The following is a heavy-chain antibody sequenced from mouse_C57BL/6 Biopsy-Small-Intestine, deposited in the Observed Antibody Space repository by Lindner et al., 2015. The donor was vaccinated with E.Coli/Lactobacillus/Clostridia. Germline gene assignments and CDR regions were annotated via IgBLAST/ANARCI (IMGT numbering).Heavy chain of an antibody. CDR3: ALLDPFHQINY. CDR1: GYTFSNYG. J-gene: IGHJ4*01. Sequence: SVKVSCKTSGYTFSNYGITWVRQAPGQGLEWMGWISVYTGDTSYAQNFQGRATVTTETSTRTAYMELTNLRSDDSAVYYCALLDPFHQINYWGQGTQVIVSS. CDR2: ISVYTGDT. V-gene: IGHV1S15*01.